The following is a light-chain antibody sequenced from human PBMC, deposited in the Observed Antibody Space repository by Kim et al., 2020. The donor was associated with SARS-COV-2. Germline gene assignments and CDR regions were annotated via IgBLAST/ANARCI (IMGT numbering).Light chain of an antibody. V-gene: IGKV3-20*01. Sequence: EIVLTQSPGPLALSPGERATLSCRASESVASSFLAWYQQKPGQAPTLLIYETSTRATGIPDRFSGSGSGTDFTLTISGLEPEDFAVYYCQQFGGSSYTFGQGTKLEI. CDR2: ETS. J-gene: IGKJ2*01. CDR1: ESVASSF. CDR3: QQFGGSSYT.